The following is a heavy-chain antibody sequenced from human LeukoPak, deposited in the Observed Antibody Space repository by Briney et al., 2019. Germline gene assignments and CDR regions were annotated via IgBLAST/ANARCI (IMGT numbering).Heavy chain of an antibody. CDR3: ARRAAYSGSYGDAFDI. V-gene: IGHV4-38-2*02. D-gene: IGHD1-26*01. CDR2: LYHGGGT. Sequence: SETLSLTCTVSGYSISSAFYWGWIRQPPEKGLEWVGFLYHGGGTYYNPSLKSRVTISVDTSKNQFSLKLSSVTAADTAVYYCARRAAYSGSYGDAFDIWGQGTMVTVSS. CDR1: GYSISSAFY. J-gene: IGHJ3*02.